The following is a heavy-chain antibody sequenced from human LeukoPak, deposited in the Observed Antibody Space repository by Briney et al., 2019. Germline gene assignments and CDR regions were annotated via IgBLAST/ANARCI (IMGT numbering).Heavy chain of an antibody. Sequence: GGSLRLSCAASGFTFSSYAMHWVRQAPGKGLEYLSAIYSDGSRTYYADSVKGRFTISRDNSKNTLYFEMSSLRVEDTAVYYCVKSPGSGWPVWGQGTLLTVSS. J-gene: IGHJ4*02. V-gene: IGHV3-64D*06. D-gene: IGHD6-19*01. CDR1: GFTFSSYA. CDR3: VKSPGSGWPV. CDR2: IYSDGSRT.